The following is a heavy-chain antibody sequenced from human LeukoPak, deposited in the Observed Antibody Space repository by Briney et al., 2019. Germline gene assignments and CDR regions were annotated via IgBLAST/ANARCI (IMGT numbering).Heavy chain of an antibody. Sequence: PGGSLRLCCAASGFTFSTYWMGWVRQAPGKGLEWVANINRDGGERYYVDSVRGRSTISRDNAKHSLYLELNSLRADDTAVYFCARPSYSSGSFFDYWGQGTLVTVSS. CDR2: INRDGGER. D-gene: IGHD3-10*01. CDR3: ARPSYSSGSFFDY. CDR1: GFTFSTYW. V-gene: IGHV3-7*05. J-gene: IGHJ4*02.